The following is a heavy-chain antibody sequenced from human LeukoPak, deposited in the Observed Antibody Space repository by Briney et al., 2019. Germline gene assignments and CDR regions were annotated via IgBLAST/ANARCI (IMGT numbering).Heavy chain of an antibody. V-gene: IGHV4-34*01. J-gene: IGHJ4*02. Sequence: SETLSLTCAVYGGSFSGYYWSWIRQPPGKGLEWIGEINHSGSTNYNPSLKSRVIISVDTSKNQFSLKLSSVTAADTAMYYCASDPIAVAPPGYWGRGTLVTVSS. CDR1: GGSFSGYY. CDR3: ASDPIAVAPPGY. CDR2: INHSGST. D-gene: IGHD6-19*01.